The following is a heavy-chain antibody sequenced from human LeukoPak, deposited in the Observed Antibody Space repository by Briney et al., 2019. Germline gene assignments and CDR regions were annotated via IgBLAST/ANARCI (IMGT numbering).Heavy chain of an antibody. CDR2: ISHDGTR. Sequence: SGTLSLTCGVSGGSIYITKYWSWARQAPGKGLEWIGEISHDGTRNYNPSLRSRVAMSLDRANNQFSLSLTSVTAADTAVYYCTRENRPFCPFAYWGQGVLVTVSS. V-gene: IGHV4-4*02. D-gene: IGHD2/OR15-2a*01. CDR3: TRENRPFCPFAY. J-gene: IGHJ4*02. CDR1: GGSIYITKY.